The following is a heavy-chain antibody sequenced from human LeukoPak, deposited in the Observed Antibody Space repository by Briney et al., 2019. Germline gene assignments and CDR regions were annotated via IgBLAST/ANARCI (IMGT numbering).Heavy chain of an antibody. CDR1: GFTFSSYE. V-gene: IGHV3-48*03. CDR2: ISSSGSTI. Sequence: PGGSLRLSCAASGFTFSSYEMNWVRQAPGKGLEWVSYISSSGSTIYYADSVKGRFTISRDNAKNSLFLQMNSLRAEDTAVYYCASGARWAYRWGQGTLVTVSS. CDR3: ASGARWAYR. D-gene: IGHD3-16*01. J-gene: IGHJ4*02.